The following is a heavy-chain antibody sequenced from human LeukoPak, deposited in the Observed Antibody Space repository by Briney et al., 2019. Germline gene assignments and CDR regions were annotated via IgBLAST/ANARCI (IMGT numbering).Heavy chain of an antibody. V-gene: IGHV3-48*02. J-gene: IGHJ4*02. CDR1: GFTFSSYS. D-gene: IGHD5-18*01. CDR2: ISSSSSTI. Sequence: GGSLGLSCAASGFTFSSYSMNWVRQAPGKGLEWVSYISSSSSTIYYADSVKGRFTISRDNAKNSLYLQMNSLRDEDTAVYYCARDTGYSYGAPRVDYWGQGTLVTVSS. CDR3: ARDTGYSYGAPRVDY.